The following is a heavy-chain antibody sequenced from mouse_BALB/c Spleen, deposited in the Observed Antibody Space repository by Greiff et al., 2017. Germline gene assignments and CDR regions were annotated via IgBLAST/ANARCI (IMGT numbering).Heavy chain of an antibody. CDR2: ISSGSSTI. D-gene: IGHD1-1*01. CDR1: GFTFSSFG. Sequence: EVKLVESGGGLVQPGGSRKLSCAASGFTFSSFGMHWVRQAPEKGLEWVAYISSGSSTIYYADTVKGRFTISRDNPKNTLFLQMTSLRSEDTAMYYCAGSGSSYLSYWYFDVWGAGTTVTVSS. J-gene: IGHJ1*01. V-gene: IGHV5-17*02. CDR3: AGSGSSYLSYWYFDV.